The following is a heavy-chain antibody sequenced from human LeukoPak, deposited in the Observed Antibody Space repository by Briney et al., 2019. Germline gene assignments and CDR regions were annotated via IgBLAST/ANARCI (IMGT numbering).Heavy chain of an antibody. CDR2: TYYRSKWYN. J-gene: IGHJ4*02. CDR1: GDSVSSNSAT. D-gene: IGHD6-19*01. V-gene: IGHV6-1*01. Sequence: SQTLSLTCAISGDSVSSNSATWIWIRQSPSRGLEWLGRTYYRSKWYNDYAVSLLGRISVNPDTSKNQFSLQLNSVTPEDTALYYCARAPHGSGCDYWGQGTLVTVSS. CDR3: ARAPHGSGCDY.